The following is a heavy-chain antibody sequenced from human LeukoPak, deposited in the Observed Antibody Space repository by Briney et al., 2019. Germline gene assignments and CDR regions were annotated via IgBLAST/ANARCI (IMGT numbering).Heavy chain of an antibody. CDR1: GFTFSSYA. CDR3: ARSGPCGGDCYYYYYGMDV. Sequence: GRSLRLSCAASGFTFSSYAMHWVRQAPGKGLEWVAVISYDGSNKYYADSVKGRFTISRDNSKNTLYLQMNSLRAEDTAVYYCARSGPCGGDCYYYYYGMDVWGQGTTVTVSS. J-gene: IGHJ6*02. V-gene: IGHV3-30-3*01. CDR2: ISYDGSNK. D-gene: IGHD2-21*02.